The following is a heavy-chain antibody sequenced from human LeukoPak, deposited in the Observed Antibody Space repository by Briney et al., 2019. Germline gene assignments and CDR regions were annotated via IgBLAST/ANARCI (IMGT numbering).Heavy chain of an antibody. V-gene: IGHV3-64*01. Sequence: GGSLRLSCAASGFTFSSHAMHWVRQAPGKGLEYVSAISSNGGSTYYANSVKGRFTISRDNSKNTLYLQMGSLRAEDMAVYYCARGRAVAGTVLDYWGQGTLVTVSS. J-gene: IGHJ4*02. CDR3: ARGRAVAGTVLDY. D-gene: IGHD6-19*01. CDR1: GFTFSSHA. CDR2: ISSNGGST.